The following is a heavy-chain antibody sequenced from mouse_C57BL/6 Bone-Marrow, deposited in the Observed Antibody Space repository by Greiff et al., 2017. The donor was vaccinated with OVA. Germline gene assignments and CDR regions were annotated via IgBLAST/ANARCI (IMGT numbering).Heavy chain of an antibody. J-gene: IGHJ4*01. V-gene: IGHV8-12*01. CDR2: IYWDDDK. CDR1: GFSLSTSGMG. D-gene: IGHD1-1*01. Sequence: QVTLKVSGPGILQSSQTLSLTCSFSGFSLSTSGMGVSWIRQPSGKGLEWLAHIYWDDDKRYNPSLKSRPTISKDPSRNQVYLKITSVDTADTATYYCARRGGTTVVATDYAMDYWGQGTSVTVSS. CDR3: ARRGGTTVVATDYAMDY.